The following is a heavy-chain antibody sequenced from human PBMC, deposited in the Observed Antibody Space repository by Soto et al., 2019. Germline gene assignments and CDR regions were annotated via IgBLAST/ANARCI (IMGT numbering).Heavy chain of an antibody. Sequence: ASVKVSCKASGYTFTGYNVHWVRQAPGQGLEWMAIINPSGGATYYVQKFEGRVTLTTDTSTSTVYMELSSLRSDDTAVYYCARVRGGGSEYFFDYWGQGTLVTVSS. CDR1: GYTFTGYN. CDR2: INPSGGAT. CDR3: ARVRGGGSEYFFDY. D-gene: IGHD2-15*01. J-gene: IGHJ4*02. V-gene: IGHV1-46*01.